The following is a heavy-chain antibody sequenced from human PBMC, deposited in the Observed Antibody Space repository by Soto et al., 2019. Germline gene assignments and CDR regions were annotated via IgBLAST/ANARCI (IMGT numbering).Heavy chain of an antibody. J-gene: IGHJ6*02. CDR2: ISGSGGST. D-gene: IGHD4-17*01. V-gene: IGHV3-23*01. CDR3: AKDGQDYGGNSVYYYYGMDV. Sequence: GGSQRLSYAGTGFTFVAHTVNWVRQAPGKGLEWVSAISGSGGSTYYADSVKGRFTTSRDNSKNTLYLQMNSLRAEDTAVYYCAKDGQDYGGNSVYYYYGMDVWGQGTTVTVSS. CDR1: GFTFVAHT.